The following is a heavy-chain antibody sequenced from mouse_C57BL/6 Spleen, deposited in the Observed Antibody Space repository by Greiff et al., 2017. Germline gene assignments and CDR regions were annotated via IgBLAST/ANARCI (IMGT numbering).Heavy chain of an antibody. Sequence: QVQLQQPGAELVKPGASVKLSCKASGYTFTSYWMQWVKQRPGQGLEWIGEIDPSDSYTNYNQKFKGKATLTVDTSSSTAYMQLSSLTSEDTAVYYCARRGYSKGYWGQGTTLTVSS. V-gene: IGHV1-50*01. J-gene: IGHJ2*01. CDR1: GYTFTSYW. CDR2: IDPSDSYT. D-gene: IGHD2-5*01. CDR3: ARRGYSKGY.